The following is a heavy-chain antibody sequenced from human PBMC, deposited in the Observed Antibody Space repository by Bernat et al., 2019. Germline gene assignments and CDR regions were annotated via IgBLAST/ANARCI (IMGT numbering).Heavy chain of an antibody. CDR1: GGSIVSYY. CDR2: IFYTGTT. J-gene: IGHJ5*02. CDR3: ARVAAYGWRSFDP. Sequence: QVQLQESGPGLVKPSETLSLTCTVSGGSIVSYYWSWIRQPPGKGLECIGSIFYTGTTTYNPSLKSRVLISVDTSKNQFSLKLSSVTAADTAVYYCARVAAYGWRSFDPWGQGTLVTVSA. V-gene: IGHV4-59*01. D-gene: IGHD3-10*01.